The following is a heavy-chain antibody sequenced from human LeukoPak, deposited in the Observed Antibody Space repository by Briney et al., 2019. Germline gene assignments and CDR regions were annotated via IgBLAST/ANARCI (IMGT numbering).Heavy chain of an antibody. J-gene: IGHJ4*02. Sequence: SVNVSCKAAGGIVSSYAISWVRQAPGHGLEWMGGIIPIFGTANYAQKFQRRVTITADESTSTAYMELSSLRSEDTAVYYCAREGPLEWSTTYYFDYWGQGTLVTVSS. D-gene: IGHD3-3*01. CDR1: GGIVSSYA. CDR3: AREGPLEWSTTYYFDY. CDR2: IIPIFGTA. V-gene: IGHV1-69*01.